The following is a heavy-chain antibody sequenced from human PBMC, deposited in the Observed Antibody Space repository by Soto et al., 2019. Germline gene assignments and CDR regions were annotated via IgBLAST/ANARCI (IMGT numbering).Heavy chain of an antibody. CDR2: MYSGGST. CDR3: ATMRTVTTDAFDI. V-gene: IGHV3-53*01. J-gene: IGHJ3*02. CDR1: GFTVSSNY. D-gene: IGHD4-17*01. Sequence: GGSLRLSCAASGFTVSSNYMSWVRQAPGKGLEWVSVMYSGGSTYYADSVKGRFTISRDNSKNTLYLQMNSLRAEDTAVYYCATMRTVTTDAFDIWGQGTRVTVS.